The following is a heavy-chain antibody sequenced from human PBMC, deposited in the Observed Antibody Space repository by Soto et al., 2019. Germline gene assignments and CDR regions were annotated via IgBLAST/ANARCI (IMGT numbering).Heavy chain of an antibody. Sequence: GSLRLSCSASGFPFRNYAMSWARQAPGKGLEWVSAISGSGGTTHYADSVKGRFTISRDNSKNTLYLQMNSLRVEDTAVYYCAKDRSSTSCYAFDYWGQGSLVTVSS. CDR2: ISGSGGTT. CDR1: GFPFRNYA. J-gene: IGHJ4*02. CDR3: AKDRSSTSCYAFDY. D-gene: IGHD2-2*01. V-gene: IGHV3-23*01.